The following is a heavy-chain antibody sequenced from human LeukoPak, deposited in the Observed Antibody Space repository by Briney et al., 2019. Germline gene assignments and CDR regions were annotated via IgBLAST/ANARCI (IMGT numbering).Heavy chain of an antibody. J-gene: IGHJ6*03. D-gene: IGHD5-18*01. Sequence: GSSVKVSCKASGGTFSSYAISWVRQAPGQGLEWMGIINPSGGSTSYAQKFQGRVTMTRDTSTSTVYMELSSLRSEDTAVYYCARDGYSYGQGRYYYYYYMDVWGKGTTVTVSS. CDR1: GGTFSSYA. CDR2: INPSGGST. CDR3: ARDGYSYGQGRYYYYYYMDV. V-gene: IGHV1-46*01.